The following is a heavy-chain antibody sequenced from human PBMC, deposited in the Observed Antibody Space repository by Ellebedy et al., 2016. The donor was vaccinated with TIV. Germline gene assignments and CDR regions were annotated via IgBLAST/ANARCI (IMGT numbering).Heavy chain of an antibody. CDR3: ARHGTIFGVVNWFNP. V-gene: IGHV4-39*01. CDR2: IYYSGST. J-gene: IGHJ5*02. D-gene: IGHD3-3*01. Sequence: SETLSLTXTVSGGSISSSSYYWGWIRQPPGKGLEWIGSIYYSGSTYYNPSLKSRVTISVDTSKNQFSLKLSSVTAADTAVYYCARHGTIFGVVNWFNPWGQGTLVTVSS. CDR1: GGSISSSSYY.